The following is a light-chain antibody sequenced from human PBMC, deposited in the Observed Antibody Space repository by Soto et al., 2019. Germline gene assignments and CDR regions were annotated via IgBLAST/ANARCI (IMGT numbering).Light chain of an antibody. CDR2: GAS. CDR3: QRYGSSPPT. Sequence: VLMLTPGTMSLSPGERTTLSCRASQSISRYLAWYQQKPGQGPRLLIYGASSRATGTPDRFSGSGSGTDFTLTINRLEPEDFALYYCQRYGSSPPTFRLGTNVD. J-gene: IGKJ3*01. V-gene: IGKV3-20*01. CDR1: QSISRY.